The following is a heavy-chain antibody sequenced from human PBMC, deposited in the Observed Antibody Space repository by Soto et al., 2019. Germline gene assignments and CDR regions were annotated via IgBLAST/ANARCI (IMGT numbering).Heavy chain of an antibody. Sequence: QVQLVQSGAEVKKPGSSVRVSCKASGDTFNFYSINWVRQAPGLGLEWMGRINPILSMSNYAQRFLGRVTMTADKSTSTAYMELSSLRSEDTAMYYCASSYGSGYRAFDSWGQGALVTVSS. CDR1: GDTFNFYS. J-gene: IGHJ4*02. D-gene: IGHD3-10*01. CDR2: INPILSMS. CDR3: ASSYGSGYRAFDS. V-gene: IGHV1-69*02.